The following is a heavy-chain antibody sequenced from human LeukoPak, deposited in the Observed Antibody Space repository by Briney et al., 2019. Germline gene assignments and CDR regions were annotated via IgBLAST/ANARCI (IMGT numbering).Heavy chain of an antibody. CDR3: ARDPCSGGSCYIGAFDI. D-gene: IGHD2-15*01. CDR2: INSDGSST. Sequence: GGSLRLSCAASGFTFSSYWMHWVRHAPGKGLLWVSRINSDGSSTSYADSVKGRFTISRDNAKNTLYLQMNSLRAEDTAVYYCARDPCSGGSCYIGAFDIWGQGTMVTVSS. J-gene: IGHJ3*02. CDR1: GFTFSSYW. V-gene: IGHV3-74*01.